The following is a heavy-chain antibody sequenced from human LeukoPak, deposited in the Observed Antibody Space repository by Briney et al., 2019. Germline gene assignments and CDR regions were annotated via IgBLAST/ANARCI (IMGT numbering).Heavy chain of an antibody. Sequence: SETLSLTCTVSGGSISSYYWSWIRQPPGKGLEWIGYIYYSGSTNYNPSLKSRVTISVDTSKNQFSLKLSSVTAADTAVYYCARVGTVTTLNFDYWGQGTLVTVSS. CDR1: GGSISSYY. CDR2: IYYSGST. CDR3: ARVGTVTTLNFDY. V-gene: IGHV4-59*01. D-gene: IGHD4-17*01. J-gene: IGHJ4*02.